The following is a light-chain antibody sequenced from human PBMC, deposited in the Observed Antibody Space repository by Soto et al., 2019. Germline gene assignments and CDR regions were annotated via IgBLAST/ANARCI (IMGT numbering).Light chain of an antibody. J-gene: IGKJ2*01. CDR2: GAS. V-gene: IGKV3-15*01. CDR1: QSVRTK. CDR3: QQYNNWPRT. Sequence: ERVMTQSPATLSVSPGERATLSWRASQSVRTKLAWFQQKPGQAPRLLIYGASTRATGIPARFSGSGSGTEFTLTISSLQSEDFAVYYCQQYNNWPRTFGQGTKLEIK.